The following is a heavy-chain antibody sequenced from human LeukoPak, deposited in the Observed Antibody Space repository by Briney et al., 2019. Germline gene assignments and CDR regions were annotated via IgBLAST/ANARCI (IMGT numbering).Heavy chain of an antibody. J-gene: IGHJ2*01. V-gene: IGHV3-7*01. CDR2: IKQDGSEK. CDR1: GFTFTIFG. CDR3: ARGGNHGDYWYFDL. Sequence: GGSLRLSCAASGFTFTIFGLNWVRQAPGKGPEWVANIKQDGSEKYYVDSVKGRFTISRDNAETSLHLQMNSLRAEDTAVYYCARGGNHGDYWYFDLWGRGTLVTVSS. D-gene: IGHD4-17*01.